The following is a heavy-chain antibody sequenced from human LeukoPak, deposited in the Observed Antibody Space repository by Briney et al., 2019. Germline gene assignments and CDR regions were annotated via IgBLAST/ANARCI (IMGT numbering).Heavy chain of an antibody. CDR2: IYYSGST. J-gene: IGHJ4*02. CDR1: GGSISSYY. V-gene: IGHV4-59*08. D-gene: IGHD1-26*01. CDR3: ARHLVGATGTFDY. Sequence: SETLSLTCTVSGGSISSYYWSWIRQPPGKGLEWIGYIYYSGSTNYNPSLKSRVTISVGTSKTQFSLKLSSVTAADTAVYYCARHLVGATGTFDYWGQGTLVTVSS.